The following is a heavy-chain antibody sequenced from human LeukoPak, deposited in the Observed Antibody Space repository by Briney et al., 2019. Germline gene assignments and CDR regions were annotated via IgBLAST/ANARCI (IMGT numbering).Heavy chain of an antibody. CDR1: GGSFSGYY. CDR3: ATTTIRLGY. V-gene: IGHV4-34*01. CDR2: INHSRST. D-gene: IGHD1-26*01. Sequence: SETLSLTCAVYGGSFSGYYWSWIRQPPGKGLEWIGEINHSRSTNYNPSLKSRVTISVDTSKNQFSLKLSSVTAADTAVYYCATTTIRLGYWGQGTLVTVSS. J-gene: IGHJ4*02.